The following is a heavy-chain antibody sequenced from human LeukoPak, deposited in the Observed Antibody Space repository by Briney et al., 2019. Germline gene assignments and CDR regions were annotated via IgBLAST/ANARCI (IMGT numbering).Heavy chain of an antibody. Sequence: SETLSLTCAVYGGSFSGYYWSWIRQPPGKGLEWIGEINHSGSTNYNPSLKSRVTISVDTSKNQFSLKLSSVTAADTAVYYCARDQLGNLDYWGQGTLVTVSS. CDR3: ARDQLGNLDY. D-gene: IGHD1-14*01. CDR1: GGSFSGYY. CDR2: INHSGST. V-gene: IGHV4-34*01. J-gene: IGHJ4*02.